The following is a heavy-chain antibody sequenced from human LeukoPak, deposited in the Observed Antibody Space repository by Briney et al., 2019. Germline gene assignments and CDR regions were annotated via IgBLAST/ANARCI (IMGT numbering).Heavy chain of an antibody. D-gene: IGHD2-21*02. CDR3: TRQNSGDIEDY. V-gene: IGHV5-51*01. J-gene: IGHJ4*02. CDR1: GYSFTSYW. Sequence: GESLKISCKGSGYSFTSYWIGWVRQMPGKGLEWMGIIYPDDSDTRYSPSFQGHVTISADKSISTAYLQWSSLKASDTAMYYCTRQNSGDIEDYWGQGTLVTVSS. CDR2: IYPDDSDT.